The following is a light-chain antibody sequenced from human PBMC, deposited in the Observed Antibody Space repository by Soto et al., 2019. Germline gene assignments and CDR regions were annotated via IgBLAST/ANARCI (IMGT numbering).Light chain of an antibody. J-gene: IGLJ1*01. CDR1: SSDVGGYNY. V-gene: IGLV2-11*01. CDR3: RSYAGSYTFDV. Sequence: QSVLTQPRSVSGSPGQSVTISCTGTSSDVGGYNYVSWYQQHPGKAPKLMIYDVTKRPSGVPDRFSGSKSGNTASLTISGLQAEDEADYHCRSYAGSYTFDVFGTGTKLTVL. CDR2: DVT.